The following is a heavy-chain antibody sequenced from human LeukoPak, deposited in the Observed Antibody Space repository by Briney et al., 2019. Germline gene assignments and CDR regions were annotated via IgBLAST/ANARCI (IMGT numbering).Heavy chain of an antibody. CDR3: ARHQGSEETYY. V-gene: IGHV4-31*03. D-gene: IGHD2-15*01. J-gene: IGHJ4*02. Sequence: SETLSLTCTVSGGSISSSGYYWSWTRQHPGKDLEWIGYIYNSGSTFYNPSLKGRATVSLDTSKNHFSLELRSVTAADTAVYYCARHQGSEETYYWGQGTLVTVSS. CDR2: IYNSGST. CDR1: GGSISSSGYY.